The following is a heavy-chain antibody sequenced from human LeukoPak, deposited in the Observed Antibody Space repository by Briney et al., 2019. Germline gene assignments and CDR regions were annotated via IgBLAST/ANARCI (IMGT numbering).Heavy chain of an antibody. Sequence: GGSLRLSCAASGFTFNNFGFHWVRQAPGKGREWVSVISYSGSVQFYADSVKGRFTISRDDSKNTVHLQMNRLRVEDTAIYYCARSPRDSRDWTGTLDYWGQGVLVTVSS. CDR3: ARSPRDSRDWTGTLDY. CDR1: GFTFNNFG. V-gene: IGHV3-30*03. CDR2: ISYSGSVQ. D-gene: IGHD3-22*01. J-gene: IGHJ4*02.